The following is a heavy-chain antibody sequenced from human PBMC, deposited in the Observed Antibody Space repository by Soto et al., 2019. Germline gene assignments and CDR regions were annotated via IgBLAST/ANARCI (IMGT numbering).Heavy chain of an antibody. CDR2: ISGSGDTT. J-gene: IGHJ4*01. CDR1: GFTFNSVA. V-gene: IGHV3-23*01. Sequence: GGSLRLSCAASGFTFNSVAMSWVRQAPGKGLEWVSSISGSGDTTYSADSVEGRFSISRDNSKNTVFLQMNSLRDEDTAVYYCAKDSNQYGSGSYYVYWGHGTL. CDR3: AKDSNQYGSGSYYVY. D-gene: IGHD3-10*01.